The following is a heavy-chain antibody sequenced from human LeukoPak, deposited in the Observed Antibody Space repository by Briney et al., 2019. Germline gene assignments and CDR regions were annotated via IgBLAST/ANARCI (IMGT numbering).Heavy chain of an antibody. J-gene: IGHJ4*02. D-gene: IGHD2/OR15-2a*01. CDR2: ISDIGSI. V-gene: IGHV4-59*08. Sequence: PSETLSLTCTVSGGSISSYYWSWIRQPPGEGLEWIAYISDIGSINYNPSLKSRVTISLDTSKNQFSLKLSSATAADTAVYYCAGHHPRNTVDFWGQGTLVTVSS. CDR1: GGSISSYY. CDR3: AGHHPRNTVDF.